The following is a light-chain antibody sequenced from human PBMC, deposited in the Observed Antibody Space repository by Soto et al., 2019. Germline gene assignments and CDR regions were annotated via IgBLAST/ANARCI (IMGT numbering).Light chain of an antibody. V-gene: IGKV3-20*01. CDR1: QSVSSSY. CDR2: GAS. Sequence: EIVLTQSPGTLSLSPGERATLSCRASQSVSSSYLAWYQQKPGQAPRLLIYGASSRATGIPDRFRGSGSGTDLTLTISIIEPEDFAAYYFQHYNSYSEAFDQGT. CDR3: QHYNSYSEA. J-gene: IGKJ1*01.